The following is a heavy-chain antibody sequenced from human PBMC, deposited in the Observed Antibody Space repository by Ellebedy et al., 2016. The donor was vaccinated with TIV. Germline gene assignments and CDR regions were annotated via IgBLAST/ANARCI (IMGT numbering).Heavy chain of an antibody. J-gene: IGHJ4*02. CDR3: ARGRSYGSGTFDY. CDR2: IYSSGST. Sequence: MPSETLSLTCTVSNGSISSYYWSWIRQPPGKGLEWIGYIYSSGSTNYNPSLKSRVTISVDTSKNQFSLKLSSVTAADTAVYYCARGRSYGSGTFDYWGQGTLVTVSS. D-gene: IGHD3-10*01. CDR1: NGSISSYY. V-gene: IGHV4-59*01.